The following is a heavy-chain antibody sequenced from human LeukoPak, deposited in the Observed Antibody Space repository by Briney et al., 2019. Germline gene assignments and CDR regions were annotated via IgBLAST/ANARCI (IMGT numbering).Heavy chain of an antibody. CDR1: GYTFTSYY. CDR2: INPSGGST. Sequence: GASVKVSCKASGYTFTSYYMHWVRQAPGQGLEWMGIINPSGGSTSYAQKFQGRVTMTRDTSTSTVCMELSSLRSDDTAVYYCARTGMAVVVPAAIDYWGQGTLVTVSS. CDR3: ARTGMAVVVPAAIDY. J-gene: IGHJ4*02. V-gene: IGHV1-46*01. D-gene: IGHD2-2*01.